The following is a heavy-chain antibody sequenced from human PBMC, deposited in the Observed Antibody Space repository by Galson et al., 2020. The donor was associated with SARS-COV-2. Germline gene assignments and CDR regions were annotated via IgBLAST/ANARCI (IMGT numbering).Heavy chain of an antibody. J-gene: IGHJ3*02. CDR1: GGSISSYY. Sequence: SETLSLTCTVSGGSISSYYWSWIRQPAGKGLEWIGRIYTSGSTNYNPSLKSQVTMSVDTSKNQFSLKLSSVTAADTAVYYCARLEYSSSKDAFDIWGQGTMVTVSS. CDR3: ARLEYSSSKDAFDI. CDR2: IYTSGST. V-gene: IGHV4-4*07. D-gene: IGHD6-13*01.